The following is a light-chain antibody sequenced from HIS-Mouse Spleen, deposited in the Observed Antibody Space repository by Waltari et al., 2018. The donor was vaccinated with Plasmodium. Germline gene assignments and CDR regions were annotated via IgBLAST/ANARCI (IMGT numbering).Light chain of an antibody. CDR3: YSTDSSGNHRV. Sequence: SYELTHPPSVSVSPGQTARITCSGDSLPTKYAYWYQQNSGQAPVLVIYEDSTRPYGIPERFSGESAGTMAQLTISGAQVEDEADYYFYSTDSSGNHRVFGGGIKLTVL. V-gene: IGLV3-10*01. CDR2: EDS. CDR1: SLPTKY. J-gene: IGLJ3*02.